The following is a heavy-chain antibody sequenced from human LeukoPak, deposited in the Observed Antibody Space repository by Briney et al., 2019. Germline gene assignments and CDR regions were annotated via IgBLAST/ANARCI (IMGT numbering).Heavy chain of an antibody. J-gene: IGHJ6*02. CDR3: AKGGIPYYYYGMDV. D-gene: IGHD2-21*01. CDR1: GFTFSSYA. V-gene: IGHV3-23*01. CDR2: ISGSGGST. Sequence: GGSLRLSCAASGFTFSSYAMSWVRQAPGKGLEWVSAISGSGGSTYYADSVKGRFTISRDNSKNTLYLQMNSLRAEDTAVYYCAKGGIPYYYYGMDVWGQGTTVTVSS.